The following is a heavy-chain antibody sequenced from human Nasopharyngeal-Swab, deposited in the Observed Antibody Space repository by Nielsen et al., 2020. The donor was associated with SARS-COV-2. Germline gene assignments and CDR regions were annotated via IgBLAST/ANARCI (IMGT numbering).Heavy chain of an antibody. D-gene: IGHD2-2*01. V-gene: IGHV5-51*01. Sequence: ESLKITCQGSGYPFSSYWIAWVRQMPGKGLEWMGMIYPSDSDTRYSPYFQGQVTMSVDKSINTAYLHWSSLKASDTAMYYCARHGGFCSSTNCYGGWFDPWGQGTQVIVSS. CDR2: IYPSDSDT. CDR3: ARHGGFCSSTNCYGGWFDP. J-gene: IGHJ5*02. CDR1: GYPFSSYW.